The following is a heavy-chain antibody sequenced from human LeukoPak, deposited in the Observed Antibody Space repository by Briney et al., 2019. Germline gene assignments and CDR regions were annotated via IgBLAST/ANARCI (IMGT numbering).Heavy chain of an antibody. CDR1: GYTFTNYG. J-gene: IGHJ5*02. V-gene: IGHV1-18*01. CDR3: ARDFYTTGYSSSDL. Sequence: GASVKVSCKASGYTFTNYGFSWVRQAPGQGLEWLGCISAYNGNTNYAQRLQGRVTMTTDTSTSTVYMELRSLRSDDTAIYYCARDFYTTGYSSSDLWGQGTLVTVSS. CDR2: ISAYNGNT. D-gene: IGHD3-9*01.